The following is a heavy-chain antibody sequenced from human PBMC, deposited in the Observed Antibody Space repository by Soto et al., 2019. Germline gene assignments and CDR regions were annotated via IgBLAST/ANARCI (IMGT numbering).Heavy chain of an antibody. CDR3: ARAFWGASREYWFAP. Sequence: SETLSLTCTVSGGSINNYFWSWIRQPPGKGLEWIGYIYYSGNTNYNPSLKSRVTISVDTSEKQFSLKLSSVTAADTAVYYCARAFWGASREYWFAPGGKGPLVPVPS. CDR2: IYYSGNT. J-gene: IGHJ5*02. D-gene: IGHD3-16*01. CDR1: GGSINNYF. V-gene: IGHV4-59*01.